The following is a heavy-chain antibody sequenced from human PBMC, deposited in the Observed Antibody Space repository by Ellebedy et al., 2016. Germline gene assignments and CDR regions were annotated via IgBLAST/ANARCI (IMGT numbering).Heavy chain of an antibody. J-gene: IGHJ6*02. CDR1: GGSISSGDYY. V-gene: IGHV4-30-4*01. D-gene: IGHD3-3*01. CDR3: ARDLVRFLENYYYSYGMDV. CDR2: IYYSGST. Sequence: SETLSLTCTVSGGSISSGDYYWSWIRQPPGKGLEWIGYIYYSGSTYYNPSLKSRVTISVDTSKDQFSLKLSSVTAADTAVYYCARDLVRFLENYYYSYGMDVWGQGTTVTVSS.